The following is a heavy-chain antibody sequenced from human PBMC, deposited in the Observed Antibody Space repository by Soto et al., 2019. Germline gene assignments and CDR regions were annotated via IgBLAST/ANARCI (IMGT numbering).Heavy chain of an antibody. V-gene: IGHV3-48*03. CDR1: GFTFSSSE. Sequence: PGGCLRLSCAASGFTFSSSEMYWVRQAPGKGLEWVSYIHPGGQIIFYADSVKGRFTISRDNAKNSVYLQMNNLRAEETAGYYCARRGSTWGQGTMVTV. CDR2: IHPGGQII. J-gene: IGHJ3*01. CDR3: ARRGST. D-gene: IGHD2-2*01.